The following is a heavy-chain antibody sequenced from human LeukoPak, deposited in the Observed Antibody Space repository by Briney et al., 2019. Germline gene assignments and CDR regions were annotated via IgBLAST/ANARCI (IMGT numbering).Heavy chain of an antibody. CDR2: IYYSGST. V-gene: IGHV4-31*03. Sequence: SETLSLTCTVSGGSISSGGYYWSWIRQHPGKGLEWIGYIYYSGSTYYNPSLKSRVTISVDTSKNQSSLELSSVTAADTAVYYCARTTVMAGTQCAFDIWGQGTMVTVSS. J-gene: IGHJ3*02. CDR1: GGSISSGGYY. D-gene: IGHD6-19*01. CDR3: ARTTVMAGTQCAFDI.